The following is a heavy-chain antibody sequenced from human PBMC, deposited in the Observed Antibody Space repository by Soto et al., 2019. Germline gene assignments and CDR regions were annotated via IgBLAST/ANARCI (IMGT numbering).Heavy chain of an antibody. V-gene: IGHV3-66*01. CDR2: IYSGGST. D-gene: IGHD3-22*01. J-gene: IGHJ3*02. CDR1: GFTVSSNY. CDR3: ARGHYYDSSGYTRESDAFDI. Sequence: GGSLRLSCAASGFTVSSNYMSWVRQAPGKGLEWVSVIYSGGSTYYADSVKGRFTISRDNSKNTLYLQMNSLRAEDTAVYYCARGHYYDSSGYTRESDAFDIWGQGTMVTVSS.